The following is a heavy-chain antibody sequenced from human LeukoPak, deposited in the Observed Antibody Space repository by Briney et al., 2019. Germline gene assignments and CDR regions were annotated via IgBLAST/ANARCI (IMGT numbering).Heavy chain of an antibody. CDR3: ARGHRRIAAAGPEGDY. CDR2: MNPNSGNT. J-gene: IGHJ4*02. CDR1: GYTFTSYD. Sequence: ASVKVSCKASGYTFTSYDINWVRQATGQGLEWMGWMNPNSGNTGYAQKFQGRVTMTRNTSISTAYMELSSLRSEDTAVYYCARGHRRIAAAGPEGDYPGQGTLVTVSS. D-gene: IGHD6-13*01. V-gene: IGHV1-8*01.